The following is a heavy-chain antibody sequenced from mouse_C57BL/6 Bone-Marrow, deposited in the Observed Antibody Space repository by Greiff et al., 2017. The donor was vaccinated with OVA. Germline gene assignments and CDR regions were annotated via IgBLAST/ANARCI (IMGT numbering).Heavy chain of an antibody. D-gene: IGHD2-2*01. J-gene: IGHJ3*01. Sequence: QVQLKESGAELARPGASVKLSCKASGYTFTSYGISWVKQRTGQGLEWIGEIYPRSGNTYYNEKFKGKATLTADKSSSTAYMELRSLTSEDSAVYFCAREGIYYGYDVTWFAYWGQGTLVTVSA. V-gene: IGHV1-81*01. CDR1: GYTFTSYG. CDR2: IYPRSGNT. CDR3: AREGIYYGYDVTWFAY.